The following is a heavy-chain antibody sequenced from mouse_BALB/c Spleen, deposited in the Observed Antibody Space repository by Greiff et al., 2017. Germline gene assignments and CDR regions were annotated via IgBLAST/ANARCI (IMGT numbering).Heavy chain of an antibody. D-gene: IGHD1-1*01. J-gene: IGHJ3*01. CDR3: VRHEDYYGIPFAY. CDR1: GFTFNTYA. Sequence: EVKLVESGGGLVQPKGSLKLSCAASGFTFNTYAMNWVRQAPGKGLEWVARIRSKSNNYATYYADSVKDRFTISRDDSQSMLYLQMNNLKTEDTAMYYCVRHEDYYGIPFAYWGQGTLVTVSA. CDR2: IRSKSNNYAT. V-gene: IGHV10-1*02.